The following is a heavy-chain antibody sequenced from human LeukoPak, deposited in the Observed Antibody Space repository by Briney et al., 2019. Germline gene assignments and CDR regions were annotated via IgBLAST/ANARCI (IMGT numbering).Heavy chain of an antibody. CDR1: GYSISSGYY. CDR3: AREGRYRYGYNEYHSYMDI. J-gene: IGHJ6*03. D-gene: IGHD5-24*01. V-gene: IGHV4-38-2*02. CDR2: MFHSGST. Sequence: SETLSLTCTVSGYSISSGYYWGWIRQPPGKGLEWIGSMFHSGSTYYNPSLKSRVTISVDTSKNQFSLKLSSVTAAETAVYYCAREGRYRYGYNEYHSYMDIWGKGTTVTVSS.